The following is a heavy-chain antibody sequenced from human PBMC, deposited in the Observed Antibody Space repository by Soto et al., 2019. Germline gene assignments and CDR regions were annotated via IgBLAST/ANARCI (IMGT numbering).Heavy chain of an antibody. V-gene: IGHV1-18*01. CDR2: ISAYNGNT. CDR3: ARVEDYYDSSGTDY. J-gene: IGHJ4*02. CDR1: GWGLPGDF. Sequence: AAVRGAWEGAGWGLPGDFGSWGRQEPGQGLEWMGWISAYNGNTNYAQKLQGRVTMTTDTSTSTAYMELRSLRSDDTAVYYCARVEDYYDSSGTDYCGQGTLVTVSS. D-gene: IGHD3-22*01.